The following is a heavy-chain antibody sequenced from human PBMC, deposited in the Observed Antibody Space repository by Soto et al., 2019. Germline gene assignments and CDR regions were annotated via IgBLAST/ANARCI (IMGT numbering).Heavy chain of an antibody. Sequence: QVPLVQSGAEVKKPGASVQVSCKASGYTFTSYAMHWVRQAPGQRLEWMGWINAGNGNTKYSQKFQGRVTLTRDTSASTAYMELSSLRSEDTAVYYCARGVGLYSNYDYWGQGTLVTVSS. J-gene: IGHJ4*02. CDR3: ARGVGLYSNYDY. D-gene: IGHD2-2*02. V-gene: IGHV1-3*01. CDR1: GYTFTSYA. CDR2: INAGNGNT.